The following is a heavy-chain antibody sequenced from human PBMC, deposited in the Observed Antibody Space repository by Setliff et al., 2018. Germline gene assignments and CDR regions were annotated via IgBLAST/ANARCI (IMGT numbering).Heavy chain of an antibody. Sequence: PSETLSLTCAVSDFSVGSVYYWGRIRQPPGRGLEWIANIYYSGTTHYSPSFQSRVTMSVDTSKNQFSLNLSSVTAADTAVYYCATPRSHLFGSGSYYDYWGQGTLVTVSS. CDR3: ATPRSHLFGSGSYYDY. CDR1: DFSVGSVYY. D-gene: IGHD3-10*01. J-gene: IGHJ4*01. V-gene: IGHV4-38-2*01. CDR2: IYYSGTT.